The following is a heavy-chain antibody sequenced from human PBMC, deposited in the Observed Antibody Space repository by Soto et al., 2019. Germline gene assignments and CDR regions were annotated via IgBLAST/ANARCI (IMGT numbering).Heavy chain of an antibody. Sequence: PSETLSLTCTVSGGSISSYYWSWIRQPPGKGLEWIGYIYYSGSTNYNPSLESLVTISVDTSKNQFSLKLSSVTAADKAVYYCAREDSGSYPTYYCMDVWGQGTTVTVSS. J-gene: IGHJ6*02. CDR1: GGSISSYY. CDR2: IYYSGST. CDR3: AREDSGSYPTYYCMDV. D-gene: IGHD1-26*01. V-gene: IGHV4-59*01.